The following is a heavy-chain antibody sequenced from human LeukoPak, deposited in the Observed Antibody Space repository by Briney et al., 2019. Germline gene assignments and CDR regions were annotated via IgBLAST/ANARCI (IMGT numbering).Heavy chain of an antibody. D-gene: IGHD1-26*01. CDR2: MNPNSGNT. CDR3: ARGPGATTVRYYYYYGMDV. J-gene: IGHJ6*02. Sequence: ASVKVSCKASGYTFTSYDINWVRQATGQGLGWMGWMNPNSGNTGYAQKFQGRVTMTRNTSISTAYMELSSLRSEDTAVYYCARGPGATTVRYYYYYGMDVWGQGTTVTVS. CDR1: GYTFTSYD. V-gene: IGHV1-8*01.